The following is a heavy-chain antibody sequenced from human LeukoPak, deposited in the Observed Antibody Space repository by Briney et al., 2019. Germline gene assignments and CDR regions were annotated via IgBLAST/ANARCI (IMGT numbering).Heavy chain of an antibody. V-gene: IGHV3-7*01. CDR2: IKQDGSEK. CDR1: EFTFSTYW. D-gene: IGHD3-22*01. J-gene: IGHJ3*02. CDR3: ARAGSDYYGDAFDM. Sequence: GGSLRLSCAASEFTFSTYWMTWVRQAPGKGLEWVADIKQDGSEKYYVDSVKGRFTISRQNAKKSLFLQMNSLRAEDTAVYYCARAGSDYYGDAFDMWGQGTMVTVSS.